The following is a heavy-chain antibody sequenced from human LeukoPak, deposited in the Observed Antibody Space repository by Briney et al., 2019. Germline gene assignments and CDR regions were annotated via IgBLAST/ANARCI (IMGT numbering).Heavy chain of an antibody. Sequence: ASVKVSCKASGYTFTSYGISWVRQAPGQGLEWMGWISAYNGNTNYAQKLQGRVTMTTDTSTSTAYMELRSLRSDDTAVYYCARNGRARSTSHISGHDYWGQGTLVTVSS. CDR1: GYTFTSYG. V-gene: IGHV1-18*01. J-gene: IGHJ4*02. CDR2: ISAYNGNT. D-gene: IGHD2-2*01. CDR3: ARNGRARSTSHISGHDY.